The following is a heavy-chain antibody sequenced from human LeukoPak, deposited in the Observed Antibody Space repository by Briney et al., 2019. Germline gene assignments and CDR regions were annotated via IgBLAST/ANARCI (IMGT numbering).Heavy chain of an antibody. CDR1: GGSISSGLYS. CDR2: IYHTGST. D-gene: IGHD2-2*01. V-gene: IGHV4-30-2*01. CDR3: ARLQYCSGTSCYWFDP. J-gene: IGHJ5*02. Sequence: PSQTLSLTCDVSGGSISSGLYSWSWIRQPLGKGLEWIGYIYHTGSTYYNPSLKSRVTISVDMSKNQFSLRLSSVTAADTAIYYCARLQYCSGTSCYWFDPCGQGTLVTVSS.